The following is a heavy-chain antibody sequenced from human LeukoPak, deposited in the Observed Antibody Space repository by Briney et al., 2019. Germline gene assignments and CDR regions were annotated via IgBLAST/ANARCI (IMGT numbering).Heavy chain of an antibody. V-gene: IGHV3-23*01. CDR2: TSGSGGST. CDR3: AKDGYYYDSSGYYYPKYFQH. J-gene: IGHJ1*01. D-gene: IGHD3-22*01. CDR1: GFTFSSYA. Sequence: GGSLRLSCAASGFTFSSYAMSWVRQAPGKGLEWVSATSGSGGSTYYADSVKGRFTISRDNSKNTLYLQMNSLRAEDTAVYYCAKDGYYYDSSGYYYPKYFQHWGQGTLVTVSS.